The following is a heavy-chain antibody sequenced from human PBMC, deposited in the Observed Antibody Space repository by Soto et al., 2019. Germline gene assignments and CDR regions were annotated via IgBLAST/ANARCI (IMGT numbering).Heavy chain of an antibody. CDR2: IKSKSDGGTA. V-gene: IGHV3-15*05. J-gene: IGHJ1*01. Sequence: EVLLVEAGGGLVKPGQSLRLSCAASGFSFGDAWMSWVRQAPGKGLEWVGRIKSKSDGGTADYAAPVKGRFAISRDDSENTLFLQMSGLQIEDTAVYYCTSHQEWGQGTLVIVSS. CDR1: GFSFGDAW. CDR3: TSHQE.